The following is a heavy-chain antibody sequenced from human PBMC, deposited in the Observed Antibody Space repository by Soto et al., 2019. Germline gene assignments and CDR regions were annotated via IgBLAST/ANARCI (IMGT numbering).Heavy chain of an antibody. Sequence: SETLSLTCTVSDDSISSSIYYWGWIRQPPGKGLEWIGNIYYNGRTHYNPSLRSRVTISVEKSKNQFSLKLSSVTAADTAVYYCAHQKYSDYVWGSYEYSYYLDYWGPGTLVIGSS. D-gene: IGHD3-16*01. CDR1: DDSISSSIYY. CDR3: AHQKYSDYVWGSYEYSYYLDY. V-gene: IGHV4-39*01. J-gene: IGHJ4*02. CDR2: IYYNGRT.